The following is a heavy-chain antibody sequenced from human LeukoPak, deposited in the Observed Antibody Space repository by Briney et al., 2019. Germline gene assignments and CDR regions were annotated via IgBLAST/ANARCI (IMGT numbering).Heavy chain of an antibody. V-gene: IGHV3-23*01. D-gene: IGHD4-17*01. Sequence: GGSLRLSCAASGFTFSSYAMSWVRQAPGKGLEGVSLLSASGGSTYYAASVKGGFPISRDNSKNTLYLQMNSLRADDTAVYYCAKDSHGDFPYYFDYWGQGTLVTVSS. CDR2: LSASGGST. J-gene: IGHJ4*02. CDR1: GFTFSSYA. CDR3: AKDSHGDFPYYFDY.